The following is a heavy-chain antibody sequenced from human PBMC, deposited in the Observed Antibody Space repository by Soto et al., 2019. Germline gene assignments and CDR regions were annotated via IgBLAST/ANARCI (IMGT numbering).Heavy chain of an antibody. D-gene: IGHD2-2*01. V-gene: IGHV4-39*01. CDR2: IYYSGST. CDR1: GGSISSSSYY. J-gene: IGHJ6*02. Sequence: PSETLSLTCTVSGGSISSSSYYWGWIRQPPGKGLEWIGSIYYSGSTYYNPSLKSRVTISVDTSKNRFSLKLSSVTAADTAVYYCARDSMYQLLTPSVGYGMDVWGQGTTVTVSS. CDR3: ARDSMYQLLTPSVGYGMDV.